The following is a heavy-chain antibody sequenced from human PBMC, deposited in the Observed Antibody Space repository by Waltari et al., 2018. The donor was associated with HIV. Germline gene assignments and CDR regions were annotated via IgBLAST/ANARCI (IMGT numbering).Heavy chain of an antibody. Sequence: QVQLVQSGGEVKKPGASVKVSCQTSGYNFTDYYIHWVRQAPGQGPQGVGGTNPKIVGTTYAKGLRGRVTMTTETALNTPYMERSEVTSADSAVFFCARAGRMYDSGTFHYPFDYWGQGALVIVSS. D-gene: IGHD3-22*01. CDR3: ARAGRMYDSGTFHYPFDY. J-gene: IGHJ4*02. CDR2: TNPKIVGT. CDR1: GYNFTDYY. V-gene: IGHV1-2*02.